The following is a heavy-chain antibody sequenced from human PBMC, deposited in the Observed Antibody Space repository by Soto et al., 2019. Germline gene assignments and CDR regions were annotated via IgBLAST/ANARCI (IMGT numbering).Heavy chain of an antibody. CDR2: ISQSGNT. CDR3: AREVSGVQAFDY. V-gene: IGHV4-4*02. D-gene: IGHD2-21*01. Sequence: SETLSLTCAVSGGSISSSNWWNWVRQPPGKGLEWIGEISQSGNTNYNPSLKSQVTISVDKSKKYFSLKLDSVTAADTAVYYCAREVSGVQAFDYWGQGTLVTVSS. CDR1: GGSISSSNW. J-gene: IGHJ4*02.